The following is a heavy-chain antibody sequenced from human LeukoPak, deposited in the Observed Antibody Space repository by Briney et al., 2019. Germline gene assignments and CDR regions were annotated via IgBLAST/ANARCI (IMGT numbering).Heavy chain of an antibody. Sequence: GGSLRLSCAASGFTFSSYWMSWVRQAPGKGLEWVANIKQDGSEKYYVDSVKGRFTISRDNAKNSLYLQMNSLRAEDTAVYYCARAELVVDTAGGFDYWGQGTLVTASS. CDR1: GFTFSSYW. D-gene: IGHD5-18*01. CDR3: ARAELVVDTAGGFDY. V-gene: IGHV3-7*01. CDR2: IKQDGSEK. J-gene: IGHJ4*02.